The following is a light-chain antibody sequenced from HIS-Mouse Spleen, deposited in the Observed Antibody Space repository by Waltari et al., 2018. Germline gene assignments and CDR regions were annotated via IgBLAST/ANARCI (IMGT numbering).Light chain of an antibody. CDR1: SSDVGSYNL. Sequence: QSALTQPASVSGSPGQSLPISCTGTSSDVGSYNLVPWYQQHPGKAPKLMLYEGSKRPSGVSNRFSGSKSGNTASLTISGLQAEDEADYYCCSYAGSSTWVFGGGTKLTVL. CDR2: EGS. V-gene: IGLV2-23*01. J-gene: IGLJ3*02. CDR3: CSYAGSSTWV.